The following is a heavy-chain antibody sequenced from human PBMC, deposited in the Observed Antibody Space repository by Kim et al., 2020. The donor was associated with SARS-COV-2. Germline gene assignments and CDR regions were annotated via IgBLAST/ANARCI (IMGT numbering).Heavy chain of an antibody. CDR1: GGSFSGYY. J-gene: IGHJ6*02. CDR3: ARGFRAIVGYSGYWSPGDV. D-gene: IGHD5-12*01. CDR2: INHSGST. V-gene: IGHV4-34*01. Sequence: SETLSLTCAVYGGSFSGYYWSWIRQPPGKGLEWIGEINHSGSTNYNPSLKSRVTISVDTSKNQFSLKLSSVTAADTAVYYCARGFRAIVGYSGYWSPGDVWGQGTTVTVSS.